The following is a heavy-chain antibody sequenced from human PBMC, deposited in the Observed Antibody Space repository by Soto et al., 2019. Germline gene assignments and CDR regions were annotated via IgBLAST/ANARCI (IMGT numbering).Heavy chain of an antibody. J-gene: IGHJ6*04. V-gene: IGHV3-74*01. CDR2: INSGGTTT. CDR3: ARGACTNGVCRSSGYMDV. Sequence: EVQLVESGGDLVQSGGSLRLSCAASGFTFSSHWMHWVRQAPGKGLVWVSRINSGGTTTDHASSVKGRFTISRDNAKNTLYLQMNSLRVEDTAVYYCARGACTNGVCRSSGYMDVWGKGTTVTVSS. D-gene: IGHD2-8*01. CDR1: GFTFSSHW.